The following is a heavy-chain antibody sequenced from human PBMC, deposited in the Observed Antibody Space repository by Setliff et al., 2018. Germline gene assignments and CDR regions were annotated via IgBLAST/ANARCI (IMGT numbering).Heavy chain of an antibody. CDR1: GFTFSSYD. J-gene: IGHJ6*02. D-gene: IGHD5-12*01. CDR2: ISGSGGST. CDR3: AGCGYGQYYAMDV. V-gene: IGHV3-23*01. Sequence: LRLSCAASGFTFSSYDMNWVRQAPGKGLEWVSGISGSGGSTYYADSVKGRFTISRDNSKNTLYLQMTSLRAEDTAVYYCAGCGYGQYYAMDVWGQGTTVTVSS.